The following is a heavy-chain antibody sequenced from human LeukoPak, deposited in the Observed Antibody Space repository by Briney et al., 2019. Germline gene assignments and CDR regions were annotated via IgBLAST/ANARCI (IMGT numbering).Heavy chain of an antibody. CDR3: AGDVGGPFPY. J-gene: IGHJ4*02. CDR1: GGSISSYY. D-gene: IGHD3-10*01. CDR2: IYYSGST. V-gene: IGHV4-59*01. Sequence: SETLSLTCTVSGGSISSYYWSWIRQPPGKGLEWIGYIYYSGSTNYNPSLKSRVTISVDTSKNQFSLKLSSVTAADTAVYYCAGDVGGPFPYWGQGTLVTVSS.